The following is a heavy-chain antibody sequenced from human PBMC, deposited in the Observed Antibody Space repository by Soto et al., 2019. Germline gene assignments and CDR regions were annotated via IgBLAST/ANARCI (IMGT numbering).Heavy chain of an antibody. D-gene: IGHD4-4*01. CDR3: ARKHSLDYIRWGLDP. CDR1: GYPFSDNQ. CDR2: INPKSDDT. Sequence: SVKVSCKASGYPFSDNQIHWLRRAPGQGLEWMGRINPKSDDTNYAQKFQGRVTMTRDTSIDTAYLELTSLTSDDTATYYCARKHSLDYIRWGLDPWGQGTLVTVSS. J-gene: IGHJ5*02. V-gene: IGHV1-2*02.